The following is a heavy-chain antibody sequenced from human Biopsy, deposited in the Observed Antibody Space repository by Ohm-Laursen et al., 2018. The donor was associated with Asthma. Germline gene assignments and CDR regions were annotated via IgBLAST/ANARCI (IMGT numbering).Heavy chain of an antibody. V-gene: IGHV3-30*01. CDR2: ISKDASTQ. Sequence: SLRLSCAASGFSFSKFAIHWVRQAPGKGIEWVGVISKDASTQDYADSVKGRFTMARDNSKNTLDLQMNSLREEDTAVYYCVRDGTDDAFDIWGQGTVVSFSS. J-gene: IGHJ3*02. CDR1: GFSFSKFA. CDR3: VRDGTDDAFDI. D-gene: IGHD1-1*01.